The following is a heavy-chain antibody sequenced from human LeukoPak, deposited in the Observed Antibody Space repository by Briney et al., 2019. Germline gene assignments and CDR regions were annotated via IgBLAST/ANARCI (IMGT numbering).Heavy chain of an antibody. CDR3: ARDDSSSSGGYGMDV. D-gene: IGHD6-6*01. J-gene: IGHJ6*02. Sequence: SETLSLTCTVSGGSISSCYWSWIRQPPGKGLEWIGHIYYSGSTNYNPSLKSRVTISVDTSKNQFSLKLSSVTAADTAVYYCARDDSSSSGGYGMDVWGQGTTVTVSS. CDR1: GGSISSCY. CDR2: IYYSGST. V-gene: IGHV4-59*01.